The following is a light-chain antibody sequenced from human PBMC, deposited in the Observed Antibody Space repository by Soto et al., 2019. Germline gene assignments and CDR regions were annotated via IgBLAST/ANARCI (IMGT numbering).Light chain of an antibody. CDR3: SSYTSSSTPV. CDR2: DVN. CDR1: SSDVGGYDS. Sequence: QSALTQPASVSGSPGQSITISCTGTSSDVGGYDSVSWYQQHPGKAPKLMIYDVNNRPSGVSNRFSGSKSGNTASLTISGLQTEDEADYYCSSYTSSSTPVFGGGTKLTVL. V-gene: IGLV2-14*03. J-gene: IGLJ2*01.